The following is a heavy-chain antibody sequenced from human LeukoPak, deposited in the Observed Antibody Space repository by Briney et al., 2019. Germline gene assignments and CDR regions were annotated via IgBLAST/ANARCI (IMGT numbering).Heavy chain of an antibody. D-gene: IGHD3-10*01. Sequence: NPSGTLSLTCTVSGGSINSYYWSWIRQPPGKGLEWIGYIYYSGGTNYNPSLKSRVTISVDTSKNQFSLKLSSVTAADTAVYYCARDYYMLRGLHWFDPWGQGTLVSVSS. CDR2: IYYSGGT. V-gene: IGHV4-59*12. CDR3: ARDYYMLRGLHWFDP. CDR1: GGSINSYY. J-gene: IGHJ5*02.